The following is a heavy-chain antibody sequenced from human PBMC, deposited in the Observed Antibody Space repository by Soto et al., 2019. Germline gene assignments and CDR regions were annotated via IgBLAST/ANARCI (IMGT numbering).Heavy chain of an antibody. CDR3: ARHGFYGDYASNYFDP. CDR2: IYPGNSDA. Sequence: GESLKISCRASGYNFATYWIAWVRQMPGKGLEYMGIIYPGNSDARYSPSFQGQVTFSADKSISTAYLHWSSLKASDTAMYYCARHGFYGDYASNYFDPWGQGTLVTVSS. J-gene: IGHJ5*02. CDR1: GYNFATYW. V-gene: IGHV5-51*01. D-gene: IGHD4-17*01.